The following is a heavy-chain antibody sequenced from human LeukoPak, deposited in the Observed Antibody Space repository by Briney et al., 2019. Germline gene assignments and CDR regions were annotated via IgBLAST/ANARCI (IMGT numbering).Heavy chain of an antibody. CDR3: ARVADYGNNSLPFDI. D-gene: IGHD4/OR15-4a*01. CDR1: GGSISSYY. Sequence: SQTLSLTCTVSGGSISSYYWSWIRQPPGKELEWIGYIYYSGSTNYNPSLKSRVTISVDTSKNRFSLKLSSVTAADTAVYYCARVADYGNNSLPFDIWGQGTMVTVSS. J-gene: IGHJ3*02. V-gene: IGHV4-59*01. CDR2: IYYSGST.